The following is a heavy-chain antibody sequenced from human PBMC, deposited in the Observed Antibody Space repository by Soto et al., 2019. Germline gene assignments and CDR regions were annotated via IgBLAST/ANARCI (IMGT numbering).Heavy chain of an antibody. J-gene: IGHJ4*01. D-gene: IGHD2-8*01. CDR2: IRYDGSQK. CDR1: GITFSSCG. Sequence: PGGSLLLSCVASGITFSSCGMHWVRQAPGKGLEWVAGIRYDGSQKYYADSVEGRFTISRDSSQNTLYLQMSSLRAEDTAVYYCTRGMVGVSHPDHWAYGTVYTVS. CDR3: TRGMVGVSHPDH. V-gene: IGHV3-33*01.